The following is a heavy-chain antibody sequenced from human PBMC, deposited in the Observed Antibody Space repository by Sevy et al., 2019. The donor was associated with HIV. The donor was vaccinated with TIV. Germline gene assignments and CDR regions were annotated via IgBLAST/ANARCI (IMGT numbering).Heavy chain of an antibody. CDR1: GFTFSSYW. CDR2: IKQDGSEK. D-gene: IGHD6-19*01. Sequence: GGSLRLSCAASGFTFSSYWMSWVRQAPGKGLEWVANIKQDGSEKYYVDSVKGRFTISRDNAKNSLYLQMNSLRAEDTAVYYCARVVRIAVAGTRWFDPWGQGTLVTVSS. J-gene: IGHJ5*02. CDR3: ARVVRIAVAGTRWFDP. V-gene: IGHV3-7*01.